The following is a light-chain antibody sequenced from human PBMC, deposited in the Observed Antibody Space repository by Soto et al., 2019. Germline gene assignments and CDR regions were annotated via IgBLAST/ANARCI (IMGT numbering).Light chain of an antibody. CDR2: AAS. V-gene: IGKV3-15*01. Sequence: EVVMTQSPATLSVSPGERVTLSCRASQSISGNLAWYQQKPGQAPRLLIYAASTRATGIPARFSGTGSGTEFALPISSLQSEDFALYYCQHYNHWPYTFGQGTKLDFK. CDR3: QHYNHWPYT. CDR1: QSISGN. J-gene: IGKJ2*01.